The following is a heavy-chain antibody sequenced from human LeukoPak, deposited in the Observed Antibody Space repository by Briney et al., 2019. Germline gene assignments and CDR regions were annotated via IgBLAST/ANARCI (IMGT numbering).Heavy chain of an antibody. CDR1: GYTFTSYG. CDR2: ISAYNGNT. Sequence: ASVKVSCKASGYTFTSYGISWVRQAAGQGLEWMGLISAYNGNTNYAQKLQGRVTMTTDTSTSTAYMELRSLRSDDTAVYYCARDGYSSSWSPGFGYWGQGTLVTVSS. D-gene: IGHD6-13*01. CDR3: ARDGYSSSWSPGFGY. V-gene: IGHV1-18*01. J-gene: IGHJ4*02.